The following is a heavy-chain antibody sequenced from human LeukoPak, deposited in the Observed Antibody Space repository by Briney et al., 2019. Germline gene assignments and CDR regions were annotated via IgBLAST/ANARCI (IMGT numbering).Heavy chain of an antibody. CDR2: IYYSGST. V-gene: IGHV4-59*08. D-gene: IGHD4-11*01. Sequence: SETLSLTCTVSGGSISSYYCSWIRQPPGKGLEWIGYIYYSGSTNYNPSLKSRVAISVDTSKNQFSLKLSSVTAADTAVYYCARRAYNAFDIWGQGTMVTVSS. J-gene: IGHJ3*02. CDR3: ARRAYNAFDI. CDR1: GGSISSYY.